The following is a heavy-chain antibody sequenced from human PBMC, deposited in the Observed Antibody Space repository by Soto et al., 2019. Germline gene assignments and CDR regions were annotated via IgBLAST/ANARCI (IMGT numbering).Heavy chain of an antibody. CDR2: MNPNSGNT. Sequence: ASVKVSWKASGYTFTSYDINWVRQATGQGLEWMGWMNPNSGNTGYAQKFQGRVTMTRNTSISTAYMELSSLRSEDTAVYYCARGLGRGRFLEWLRNNWFDPWGQGTLVTVSS. CDR3: ARGLGRGRFLEWLRNNWFDP. J-gene: IGHJ5*02. CDR1: GYTFTSYD. V-gene: IGHV1-8*01. D-gene: IGHD3-3*01.